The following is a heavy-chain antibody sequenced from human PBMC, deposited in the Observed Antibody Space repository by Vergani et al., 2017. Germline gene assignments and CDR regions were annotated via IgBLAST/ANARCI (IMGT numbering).Heavy chain of an antibody. V-gene: IGHV4-39*01. Sequence: QLQLQESGPGLVKPSETLSLTCTVSGDSISQSSYYWGWIRQPPGKGLEWIGSIYYSGSTSYNPSLKSRVTISVDTSKNQFCLKLRSVTAADTAVYYCARVVSYFDILTGYYKGPRYYFDYWGQGTLVTVSS. CDR2: IYYSGST. D-gene: IGHD3-9*01. J-gene: IGHJ4*02. CDR3: ARVVSYFDILTGYYKGPRYYFDY. CDR1: GDSISQSSYY.